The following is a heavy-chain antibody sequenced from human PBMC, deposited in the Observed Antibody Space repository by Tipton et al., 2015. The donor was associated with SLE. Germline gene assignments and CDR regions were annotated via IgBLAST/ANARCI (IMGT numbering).Heavy chain of an antibody. CDR3: ARESVGWELFRAFDY. V-gene: IGHV4-39*02. D-gene: IGHD1-26*01. J-gene: IGHJ4*02. Sequence: TLSLTCTVSGGSISSSSYYWGWIRQPPGKGLEWIGSIYYRGSTYYNPSLKSRVTISVDTSKNQFSLRLNSVTAADTAVYYCARESVGWELFRAFDYWGQGTLVTVSS. CDR1: GGSISSSSYY. CDR2: IYYRGST.